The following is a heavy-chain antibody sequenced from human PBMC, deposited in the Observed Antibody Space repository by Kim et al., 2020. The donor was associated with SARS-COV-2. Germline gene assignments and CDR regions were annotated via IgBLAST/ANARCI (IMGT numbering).Heavy chain of an antibody. CDR1: GASLSRYY. Sequence: VPGASLSRYYWSWIRQSPEKGLEWIGEINASGGTNYNPSLKSRLTMSVDTSRNQFSLNLGSVTDADTAVYYCASLSSSWPGLDYWGQGTLVTVS. J-gene: IGHJ4*02. D-gene: IGHD6-13*01. V-gene: IGHV4-34*01. CDR3: ASLSSSWPGLDY. CDR2: INASGGT.